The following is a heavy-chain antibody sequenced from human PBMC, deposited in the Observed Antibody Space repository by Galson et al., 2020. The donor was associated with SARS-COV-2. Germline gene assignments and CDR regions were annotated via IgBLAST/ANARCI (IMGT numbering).Heavy chain of an antibody. V-gene: IGHV3-23*01. Sequence: PGGSLRLSCAASGFTFSKYAMNWVRQAPGKGLEWVSAITGSGETTYYADSVKGRFTVPRDNSQNTLYLQMHSLRAEDTAVYYCAKEAWVEELLSPIDLWGQGALVTVS. CDR1: GFTFSKYA. CDR3: AKEAWVEELLSPIDL. CDR2: ITGSGETT. J-gene: IGHJ5*02. D-gene: IGHD2-21*01.